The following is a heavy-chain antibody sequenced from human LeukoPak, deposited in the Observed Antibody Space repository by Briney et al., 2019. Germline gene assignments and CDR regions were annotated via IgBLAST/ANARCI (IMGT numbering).Heavy chain of an antibody. D-gene: IGHD3-10*01. V-gene: IGHV4-30-2*01. CDR1: GGSISSGGYS. J-gene: IGHJ5*02. CDR2: IYHSGST. CDR3: ARAKNSGSYYNGGDSYNWFDP. Sequence: PSQTLSLTCAVSGGSISSGGYSWSWIRQPPGKGLEWIGYIYHSGSTYYNPSLESRVTISVDRSKNQFSLKLSSVTAADTAVYYCARAKNSGSYYNGGDSYNWFDPWGQGTLVTVSS.